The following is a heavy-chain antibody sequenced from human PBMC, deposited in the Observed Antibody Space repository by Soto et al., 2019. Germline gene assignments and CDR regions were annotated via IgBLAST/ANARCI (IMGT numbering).Heavy chain of an antibody. J-gene: IGHJ4*02. CDR1: GFTFSSYA. CDR2: IRGSGGGT. CDR3: AKDPGDTNYGDTFDY. V-gene: IGHV3-23*01. D-gene: IGHD4-17*01. Sequence: EVQLLESGGGLAQPGGSLRLSCAASGFTFSSYAMSWVRQGPGKGLEWVSVIRGSGGGTYYADSVKGRSTISRDNSKNTLYLKMNSGRAADTALYCCAKDPGDTNYGDTFDYWGQGTLVTVAS.